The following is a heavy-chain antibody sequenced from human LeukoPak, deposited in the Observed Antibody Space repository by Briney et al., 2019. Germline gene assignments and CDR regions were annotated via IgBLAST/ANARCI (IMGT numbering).Heavy chain of an antibody. CDR1: GYTFTGYY. V-gene: IGHV1-2*02. Sequence: ASVKVSCKASGYTFTGYYMHWVRQAPGQGLEWMGWINPNSGGTNYAQKFQGRVTMTRDTSISTAYMELSRLRSDDTAVYYCARRGDPGHYCYYYYMDVWGKGTTVTVSS. D-gene: IGHD4-17*01. J-gene: IGHJ6*03. CDR3: ARRGDPGHYCYYYYMDV. CDR2: INPNSGGT.